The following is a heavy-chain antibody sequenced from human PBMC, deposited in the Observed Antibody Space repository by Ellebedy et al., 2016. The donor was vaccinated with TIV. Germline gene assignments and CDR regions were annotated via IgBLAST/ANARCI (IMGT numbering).Heavy chain of an antibody. D-gene: IGHD1-26*01. Sequence: GESLKISCAASGFTFSSYWMHWVRQAPGKGLVWVSLINSDGSSTSYAASVKGRFTISRDNAKNTLYLQMNSLRAEDTAVYYCARGPPLLDIEGATRRVGSFDIWGQGTMVTVSS. J-gene: IGHJ3*02. V-gene: IGHV3-74*01. CDR3: ARGPPLLDIEGATRRVGSFDI. CDR2: INSDGSST. CDR1: GFTFSSYW.